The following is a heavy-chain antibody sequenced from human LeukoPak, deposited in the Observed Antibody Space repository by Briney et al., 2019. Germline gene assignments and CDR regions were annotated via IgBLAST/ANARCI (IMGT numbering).Heavy chain of an antibody. Sequence: GGSLRLSCAASGFTFSSYEMNWVRQAPGEGLEWISGITGSTYSSYYADSVRGRFTISRDNSKNTLYLQMNSLRADDTAVYYCAKDQLNRFCSGGSCSITHDYWGQGTLVTVSS. D-gene: IGHD2-15*01. CDR3: AKDQLNRFCSGGSCSITHDY. CDR1: GFTFSSYE. CDR2: ITGSTYSS. J-gene: IGHJ4*02. V-gene: IGHV3-23*01.